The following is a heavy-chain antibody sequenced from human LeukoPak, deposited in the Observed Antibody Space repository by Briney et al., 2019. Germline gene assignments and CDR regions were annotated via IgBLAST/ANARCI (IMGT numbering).Heavy chain of an antibody. CDR1: GYTFTSYD. V-gene: IGHV1-8*03. CDR3: ARVGWDYDFWSGYYMDYYYYMDV. D-gene: IGHD3-3*01. CDR2: MNPNSGNT. Sequence: ASVKVPCKASGYTFTSYDINWVRQATGQGLEWMGWMNPNSGNTGYAQKFQGRVTITRNTSISTAYMELSSLRSEDTAVYYCARVGWDYDFWSGYYMDYYYYMDVWGKGTTVTVSS. J-gene: IGHJ6*03.